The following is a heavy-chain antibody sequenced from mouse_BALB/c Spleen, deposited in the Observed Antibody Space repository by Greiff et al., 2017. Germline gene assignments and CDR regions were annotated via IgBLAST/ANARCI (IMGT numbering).Heavy chain of an antibody. D-gene: IGHD3-3*01. V-gene: IGHV1-14*01. J-gene: IGHJ2*01. CDR1: GYTFTSYV. CDR3: AKDGTADY. Sequence: VQLQQSGPELVQPGASLKMSCTASGYTFTSYVMHWVKQKPGQGLEWIGYINPYNDGTKYNEKSKAKATLTSDKSSSTAYMELSSLTSEDSAVYYCAKDGTADYWGQGTTLTVSS. CDR2: INPYNDGT.